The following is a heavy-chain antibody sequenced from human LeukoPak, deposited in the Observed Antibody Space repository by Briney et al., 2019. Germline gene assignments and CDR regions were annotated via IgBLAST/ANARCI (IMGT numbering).Heavy chain of an antibody. Sequence: GGSLRLSCAASTFTFSSYAMSWVRQAPGKGLEWVSGINNGGLTTYYADSVKGRFTISRDNFKNTLYLQMSSLRAEDTAVYYCAKEPPNGYCTTTSCYFDYWGQGTEVTVSS. CDR2: INNGGLTT. V-gene: IGHV3-23*01. CDR3: AKEPPNGYCTTTSCYFDY. CDR1: TFTFSSYA. D-gene: IGHD2-2*03. J-gene: IGHJ4*02.